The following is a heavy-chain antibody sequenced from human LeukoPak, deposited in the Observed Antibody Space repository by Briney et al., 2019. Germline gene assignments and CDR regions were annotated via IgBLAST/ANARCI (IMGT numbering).Heavy chain of an antibody. D-gene: IGHD2-15*01. V-gene: IGHV3-21*01. CDR1: GFTFSSYA. CDR2: ITSSSFNI. J-gene: IGHJ4*02. CDR3: ARISCSGGTCYYYFDY. Sequence: PGGSLRLSCAASGFTFSSYAMSWVRQAPGKGLEWVSSITSSSFNIYYADSVRGRFTISRDNAKTSLYLQMNSLRAEDAAVYYCARISCSGGTCYYYFDYWDQGTLVTVSS.